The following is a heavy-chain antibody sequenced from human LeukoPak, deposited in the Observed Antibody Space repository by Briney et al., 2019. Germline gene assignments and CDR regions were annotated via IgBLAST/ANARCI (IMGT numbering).Heavy chain of an antibody. CDR3: ARGIRVVVVAAPVYYYYYYMDV. Sequence: ASVKVSCKASGYTFTSYDINRVRQATGQGLEWRGWMNPNSGNTGYAQKFQGRVTITRNTSISTAYMELSSLRSEDTAVYYCARGIRVVVVAAPVYYYYYYMDVWGKGTTVTVSS. J-gene: IGHJ6*03. V-gene: IGHV1-8*03. CDR1: GYTFTSYD. CDR2: MNPNSGNT. D-gene: IGHD2-15*01.